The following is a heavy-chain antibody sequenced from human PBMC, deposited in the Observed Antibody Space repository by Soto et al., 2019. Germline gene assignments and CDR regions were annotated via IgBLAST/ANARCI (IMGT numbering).Heavy chain of an antibody. D-gene: IGHD1-26*01. V-gene: IGHV3-33*01. J-gene: IGHJ4*02. CDR3: ATDSFYGSYYNFDY. CDR1: GFTFSSYG. Sequence: GGSLRLSCAASGFTFSSYGMHWVRQAPGKGLEWVAVIWYDGSNKYYADSVKGRFTISRDNSKNTLYLQMNSLRAEDTAVYYCATDSFYGSYYNFDYWGQGTLVTVSS. CDR2: IWYDGSNK.